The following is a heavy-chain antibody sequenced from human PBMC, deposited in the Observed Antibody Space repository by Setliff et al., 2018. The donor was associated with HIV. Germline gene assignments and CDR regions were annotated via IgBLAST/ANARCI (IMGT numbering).Heavy chain of an antibody. Sequence: PGGSLRLSCAASGFTFSDHYMSWIRQAPGKGLEWVSYISGGSTSHMNYADSVKGRFTISRDNAKNSLYLQMNRLRAEDTAVYYCARYKWNNWIFGWFDPWGQGTQVTVSS. J-gene: IGHJ5*02. D-gene: IGHD1-20*01. CDR1: GFTFSDHY. V-gene: IGHV3-11*06. CDR2: ISGGSTSHM. CDR3: ARYKWNNWIFGWFDP.